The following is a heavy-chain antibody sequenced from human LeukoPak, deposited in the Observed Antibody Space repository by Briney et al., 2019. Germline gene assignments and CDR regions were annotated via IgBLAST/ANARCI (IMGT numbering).Heavy chain of an antibody. J-gene: IGHJ4*02. V-gene: IGHV3-23*01. CDR2: ISGSGSNT. Sequence: GGSLRLSCAASGFTFSNYAMSWVRQAPGKGLEWVSTISGSGSNTYYADSVKGRFTISRDSSKNTLYLQMNSLRADGTAVYYCATDQLYSTGVYYFDYWGQGTLVTVSS. CDR3: ATDQLYSTGVYYFDY. D-gene: IGHD2-8*02. CDR1: GFTFSNYA.